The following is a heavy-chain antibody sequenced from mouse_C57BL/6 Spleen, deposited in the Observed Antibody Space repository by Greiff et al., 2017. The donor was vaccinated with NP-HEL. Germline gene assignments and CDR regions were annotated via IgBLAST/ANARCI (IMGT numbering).Heavy chain of an antibody. V-gene: IGHV1-78*01. J-gene: IGHJ3*01. Sequence: VQLQQSDAELVKPGASVKISCKVSGYTFTDHTIHWMKQRPEQGLEWIGYIYPRDGSTKYNEKFKGKATLTADKSSSTAYMQLNSLTSEDSAVYFCAKGGWATTWEFAYWGQGTLVTVAA. CDR2: IYPRDGST. CDR1: GYTFTDHT. D-gene: IGHD3-1*01. CDR3: AKGGWATTWEFAY.